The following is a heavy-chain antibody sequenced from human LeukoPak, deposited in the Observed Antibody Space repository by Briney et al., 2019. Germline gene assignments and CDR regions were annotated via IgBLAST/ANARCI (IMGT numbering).Heavy chain of an antibody. V-gene: IGHV3-30*02. J-gene: IGHJ4*01. D-gene: IGHD2-2*02. CDR2: IRHDGSNK. CDR1: GFTFSSYG. CDR3: AGRYCSSTSCYSDY. Sequence: PGGSLRLSCAASGFTFSSYGMHWVRQAPGKGLEWVAFIRHDGSNKYYADSVKGRFTISRDNSKNTLYLQMNSLRAEDTAVYYCAGRYCSSTSCYSDYWGQEPWSPSPQ.